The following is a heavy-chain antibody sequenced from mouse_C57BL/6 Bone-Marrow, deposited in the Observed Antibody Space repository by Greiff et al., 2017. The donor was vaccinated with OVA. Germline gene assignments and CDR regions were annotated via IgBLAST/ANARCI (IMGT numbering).Heavy chain of an antibody. CDR3: ARPYDDDGDRFAY. J-gene: IGHJ3*01. CDR2: ISSGSSTI. D-gene: IGHD2-4*01. V-gene: IGHV5-17*01. CDR1: GFTFSDYG. Sequence: EVKLVESGGGLVKPGGSLKLSCAASGFTFSDYGMHWVRQAPGKGLEWVAYISSGSSTIYYADTLKGRFTISRANDKNTLFLQMTSMRSEDEAMDYCARPYDDDGDRFAYWGQGTLVTVSA.